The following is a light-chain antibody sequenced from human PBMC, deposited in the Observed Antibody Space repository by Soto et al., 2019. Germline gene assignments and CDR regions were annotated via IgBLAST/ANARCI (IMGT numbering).Light chain of an antibody. J-gene: IGKJ4*01. Sequence: EIVLTQSPGTLSLSPGERATLSCRASQSISSSYLAWYQQKPGQAPRLLIYGISSRATGIPDRFSGSVSGTAFTLTISRLEPEDFAVYYCQQYGSSLLTFGGGTKVEI. CDR1: QSISSSY. CDR3: QQYGSSLLT. CDR2: GIS. V-gene: IGKV3-20*01.